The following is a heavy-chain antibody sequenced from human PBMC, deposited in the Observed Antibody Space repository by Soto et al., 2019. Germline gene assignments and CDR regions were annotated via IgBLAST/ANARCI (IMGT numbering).Heavy chain of an antibody. V-gene: IGHV4-34*01. Sequence: QVQLQQWGAGLLKPSETLSLTCAVYGGSFSGYYWSWIRQPPGKGLEWIGEINHSGSTNYNPSLKSRVTISVDTSKNQFSLKLSSVTAADTAVYYCARNNVYGSSTSCYAFWFDPWGQGTLVTVSS. J-gene: IGHJ5*02. CDR2: INHSGST. CDR1: GGSFSGYY. CDR3: ARNNVYGSSTSCYAFWFDP. D-gene: IGHD2-2*01.